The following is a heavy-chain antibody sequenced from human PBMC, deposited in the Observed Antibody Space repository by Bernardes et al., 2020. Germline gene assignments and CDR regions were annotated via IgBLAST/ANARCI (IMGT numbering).Heavy chain of an antibody. Sequence: SETLSLTCAVYGGSFSGYYWSWIRQPPGKGLEWIGEINHSGSTNYNPSLKSRVTISVDTSKNQFSLKLSSVTAADTAVYYCARGLGDCSSTSCRQYVQHWGKGTLVTVSS. V-gene: IGHV4-34*01. D-gene: IGHD2-2*01. CDR1: GGSFSGYY. J-gene: IGHJ1*01. CDR3: ARGLGDCSSTSCRQYVQH. CDR2: INHSGST.